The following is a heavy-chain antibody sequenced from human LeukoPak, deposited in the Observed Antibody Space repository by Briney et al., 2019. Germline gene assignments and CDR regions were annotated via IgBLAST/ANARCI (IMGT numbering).Heavy chain of an antibody. J-gene: IGHJ1*01. CDR3: AKDRIVGAVGGFEYFQH. D-gene: IGHD1-26*01. V-gene: IGHV3-30*18. Sequence: GRSLRLSCAASGFTFSSYGMHWVRQAPGKGLEWVAVISYDGGNKYYADSVKGRFTISRGNSKNTLYLQMNSLRAEDTAVYYCAKDRIVGAVGGFEYFQHWGQGTLVTVSS. CDR2: ISYDGGNK. CDR1: GFTFSSYG.